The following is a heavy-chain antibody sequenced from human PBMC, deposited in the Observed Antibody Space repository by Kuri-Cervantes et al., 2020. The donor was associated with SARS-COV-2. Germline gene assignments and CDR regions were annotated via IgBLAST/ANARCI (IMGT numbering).Heavy chain of an antibody. Sequence: SETLSLTCAVSGYSISSGYYWGWIRQPPGKGLEWIGEINHSGSTNYNPSLKSRVTISVDTSKNQFSLKLSSVTAADTAVYYCARDPNANHNNWFDPWGQGTLVTDSS. CDR2: INHSGST. CDR3: ARDPNANHNNWFDP. D-gene: IGHD4/OR15-4a*01. CDR1: GYSISSGYY. V-gene: IGHV4-38-2*02. J-gene: IGHJ5*02.